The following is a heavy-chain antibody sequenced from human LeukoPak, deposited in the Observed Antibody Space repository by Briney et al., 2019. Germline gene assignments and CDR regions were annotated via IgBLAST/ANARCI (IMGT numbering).Heavy chain of an antibody. Sequence: SSQTLSLTCTVSGGSISSGGYYWSWIRQHPGKGLEWIGYIYYSGSTYYNPSLKSRVTISVDTSKNQFSLKLSSVTAADTAVYYCARHSSTYYDFDYWGQGTLVTVSS. J-gene: IGHJ4*02. V-gene: IGHV4-31*03. CDR3: ARHSSTYYDFDY. CDR2: IYYSGST. D-gene: IGHD6-13*01. CDR1: GGSISSGGYY.